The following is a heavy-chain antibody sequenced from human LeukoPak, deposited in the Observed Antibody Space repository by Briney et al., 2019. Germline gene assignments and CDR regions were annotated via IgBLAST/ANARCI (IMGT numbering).Heavy chain of an antibody. Sequence: SETLSLTCAVYGGSFSGYYWSWIRQPPGKGLEWIGEINHSGSTNYNPSLKSRVTISVDTSKNQFSLKLSSVTAADTAVYYCARRWGTMIVVVMKRNDAFDIRGQGTMVTVSS. D-gene: IGHD3-22*01. V-gene: IGHV4-34*01. CDR1: GGSFSGYY. J-gene: IGHJ3*02. CDR2: INHSGST. CDR3: ARRWGTMIVVVMKRNDAFDI.